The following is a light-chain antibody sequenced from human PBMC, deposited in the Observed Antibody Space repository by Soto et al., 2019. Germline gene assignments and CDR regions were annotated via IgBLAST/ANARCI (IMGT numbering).Light chain of an antibody. J-gene: IGKJ1*01. CDR1: QSIGLA. CDR2: DAS. CDR3: QQRTDRPPWT. V-gene: IGKV3-11*01. Sequence: EIVLTQAPATLSLSPGERATPSCRASQSIGLAIAWYQHKPGQAPRLLIFDASQRATGIPARFRGSGSGTDFTLSISSLEPEDFAVYYCQQRTDRPPWTFGQGTRWIS.